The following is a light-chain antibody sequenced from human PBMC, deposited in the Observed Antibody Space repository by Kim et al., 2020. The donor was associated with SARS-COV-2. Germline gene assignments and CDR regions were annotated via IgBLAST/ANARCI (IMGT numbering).Light chain of an antibody. CDR2: SNN. V-gene: IGLV1-44*01. CDR1: SSNIGSNN. J-gene: IGLJ3*02. CDR3: AVWDDSLKQGV. Sequence: QSVLTQPPSASGTPGQRVTISCSGSSSNIGSNNVVWYQQLPGAAPNLLIYSNNQRPSGVPDRFSGSRPGTSASLAISGLQSGDEADYYCAVWDDSLKQGVFGGGTKVTVL.